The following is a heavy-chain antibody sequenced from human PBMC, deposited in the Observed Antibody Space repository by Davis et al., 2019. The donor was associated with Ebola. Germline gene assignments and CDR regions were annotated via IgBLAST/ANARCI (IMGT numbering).Heavy chain of an antibody. CDR2: INHSGST. D-gene: IGHD2-15*01. CDR1: SGSFSAYY. J-gene: IGHJ3*02. V-gene: IGHV4-34*01. Sequence: PSETLSLTCAVYSGSFSAYYWSWIRQPPGKGLEWIGEINHSGSTNYNPSLKSRVTISVDTSKNQFSLKLSSVTAADTAVYYCARVVKGYCSGGSCYPVDAFDIWGQGTMVTVSS. CDR3: ARVVKGYCSGGSCYPVDAFDI.